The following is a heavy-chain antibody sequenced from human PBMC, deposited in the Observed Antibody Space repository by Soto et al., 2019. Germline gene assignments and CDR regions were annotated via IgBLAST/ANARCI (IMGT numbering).Heavy chain of an antibody. Sequence: VQLLESGGGLVQPGGSLRLSCAASGFTFSSYAMSWVRQAPGKGLEWVSAISGSGGSTYYADSVKGRFTISRDNSKNTLYLQMNSLRAEDTAVYYCAKDADPDIVVVPAAIGYYYGMDVWGQGTTVTVSS. CDR3: AKDADPDIVVVPAAIGYYYGMDV. J-gene: IGHJ6*02. D-gene: IGHD2-2*01. CDR2: ISGSGGST. V-gene: IGHV3-23*01. CDR1: GFTFSSYA.